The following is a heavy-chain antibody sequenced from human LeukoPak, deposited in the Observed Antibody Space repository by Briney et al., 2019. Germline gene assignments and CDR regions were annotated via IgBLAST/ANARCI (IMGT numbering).Heavy chain of an antibody. D-gene: IGHD3-22*01. Sequence: ASVKVSCKASGYTFTSYYMHWVRQAAGQGLEWMGIINPSGGSTSYAQRFQGRVTMTRDTSISTAYMELSRLRSDDTAVYYCARDISYYYDSSGFDWGQGTLVTVSS. CDR2: INPSGGST. V-gene: IGHV1-46*01. J-gene: IGHJ4*02. CDR3: ARDISYYYDSSGFD. CDR1: GYTFTSYY.